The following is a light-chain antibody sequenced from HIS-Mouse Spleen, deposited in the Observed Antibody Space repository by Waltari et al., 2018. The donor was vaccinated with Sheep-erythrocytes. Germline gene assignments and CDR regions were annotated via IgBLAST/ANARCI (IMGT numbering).Light chain of an antibody. CDR2: EGS. J-gene: IGLJ3*02. V-gene: IGLV2-23*01. Sequence: QSALTRPASVSGSPGPSITISGTGTSSDVGGYNLVSWYQQHPGKAPKLMIYEGSKRPSGVSNRFSGSKSGNTASLTISGLQAEDEADYYCCSYAGSSTPWVFGGGTKLTVL. CDR3: CSYAGSSTPWV. CDR1: SSDVGGYNL.